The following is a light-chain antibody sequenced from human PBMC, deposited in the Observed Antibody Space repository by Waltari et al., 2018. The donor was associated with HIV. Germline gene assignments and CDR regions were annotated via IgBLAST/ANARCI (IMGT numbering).Light chain of an antibody. V-gene: IGLV5-45*03. CDR2: YKSESDK. CDR3: MIWYGNIWV. J-gene: IGLJ3*02. Sequence: QAVLTQPFSLSASPGASASLPCTLRSGVNVQNYRIYWYQQRPGSPHRSLLRYKSESDKELGSGIPSRFSGSTDVPANAGNLVIAGLQSEDEADYYCMIWYGNIWVFGGGTKLTV. CDR1: SGVNVQNYR.